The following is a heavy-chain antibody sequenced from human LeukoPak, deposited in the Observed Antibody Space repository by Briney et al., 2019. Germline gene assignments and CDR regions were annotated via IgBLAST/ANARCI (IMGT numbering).Heavy chain of an antibody. CDR3: ARAAHAGGDTAMANTLDY. V-gene: IGHV4-34*01. J-gene: IGHJ4*02. D-gene: IGHD5-18*01. Sequence: SETLSLTCAVYGGSFSGYYWSWIRQPPGKGLEWIGEINHSGSTNYNPSLKSRVTISVDTSKNQFSLKLSSVTAADTAVYYCARAAHAGGDTAMANTLDYWGQGNLVTVSS. CDR2: INHSGST. CDR1: GGSFSGYY.